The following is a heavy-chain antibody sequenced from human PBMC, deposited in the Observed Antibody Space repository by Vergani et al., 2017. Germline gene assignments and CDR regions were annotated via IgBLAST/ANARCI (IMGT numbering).Heavy chain of an antibody. CDR3: ATKSCGTPGCQIGYFRE. D-gene: IGHD1-1*01. Sequence: QVHLVESGGGVVQPGRSLRPSCVVSGFTSSYSGMHWVRQAPGKGLEWGAVISYDGTQKYYADSVKGRFTISRDNSKSTLYLQMNSLRTEDTAVYYCATKSCGTPGCQIGYFREWGQGTLVTVSS. CDR1: GFTSSYSG. V-gene: IGHV3-30*03. CDR2: ISYDGTQK. J-gene: IGHJ1*01.